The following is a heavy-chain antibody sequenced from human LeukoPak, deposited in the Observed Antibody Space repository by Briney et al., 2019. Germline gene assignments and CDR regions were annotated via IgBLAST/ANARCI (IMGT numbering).Heavy chain of an antibody. Sequence: PSQTLSLTCTVSGGSISSGDYYWSWIRQPPGKGLEWIGYIYYSGSTYYNPSLKSRVTISVDTSKNQFSLKLSSVTATDTAVYYCARGGIAAAGSSYFDYWGQGTLVTVSS. CDR1: GGSISSGDYY. J-gene: IGHJ4*02. D-gene: IGHD6-13*01. CDR2: IYYSGST. V-gene: IGHV4-30-4*01. CDR3: ARGGIAAAGSSYFDY.